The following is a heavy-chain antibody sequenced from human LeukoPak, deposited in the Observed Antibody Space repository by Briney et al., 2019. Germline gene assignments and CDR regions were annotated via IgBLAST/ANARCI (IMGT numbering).Heavy chain of an antibody. Sequence: ASVKVSCKASGGTFSSYAISWVRQAPGQGLEWMGGIIPIFGTANYAQKFQGRVTITADESTSTAYMELSSLRSEDTAVYYCASPNYYDSSGYYYFDYWGQGTLVTVSS. D-gene: IGHD3-22*01. J-gene: IGHJ4*02. CDR2: IIPIFGTA. CDR3: ASPNYYDSSGYYYFDY. CDR1: GGTFSSYA. V-gene: IGHV1-69*01.